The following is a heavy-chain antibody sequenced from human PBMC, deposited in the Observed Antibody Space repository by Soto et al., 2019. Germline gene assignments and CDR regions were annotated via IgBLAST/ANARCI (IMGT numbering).Heavy chain of an antibody. D-gene: IGHD3-3*01. CDR3: ASAGVTIFGVVVRPYYYYGMDV. V-gene: IGHV1-69*06. CDR2: IIPIFGTA. Sequence: SVKVSCKASGGTFSSYAISWVRQAPGQGLEWMGGIIPIFGTANYAQKFQGRVTITADKSTSTAYMELSSLRSEDTAVYYCASAGVTIFGVVVRPYYYYGMDVWGQGTTVTVSS. CDR1: GGTFSSYA. J-gene: IGHJ6*02.